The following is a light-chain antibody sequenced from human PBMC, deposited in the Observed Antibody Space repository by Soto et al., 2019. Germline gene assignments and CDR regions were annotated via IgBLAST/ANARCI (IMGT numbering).Light chain of an antibody. J-gene: IGKJ5*01. V-gene: IGKV1-12*01. CDR2: AAS. CDR3: QQDNSCPIT. Sequence: DIQMTQSPSAVAASVGDRVTSTCRASQGISSWLAWYQQKPGKAPKLLIYAASSLQSGIPSRFSGSGSGTDFTLTISSLQSEDFATYYCQQDNSCPITFGQGTRREIK. CDR1: QGISSW.